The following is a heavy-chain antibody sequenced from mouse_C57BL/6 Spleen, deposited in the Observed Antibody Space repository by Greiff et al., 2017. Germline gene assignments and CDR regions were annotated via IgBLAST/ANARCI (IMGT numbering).Heavy chain of an antibody. V-gene: IGHV1-19*01. CDR2: INPYNGGT. CDR1: GYTFTDYY. CDR3: ARDYGSSYAMDY. Sequence: EVQLQESGPVLVKPGASVKMSCKASGYTFTDYYMNWVKQSHGKSLEWIGVINPYNGGTSYNQKFKGKATLPVDKSSSTAYMELNSLTSEDSAVYYCARDYGSSYAMDYWGQGTSVTVSS. D-gene: IGHD1-1*01. J-gene: IGHJ4*01.